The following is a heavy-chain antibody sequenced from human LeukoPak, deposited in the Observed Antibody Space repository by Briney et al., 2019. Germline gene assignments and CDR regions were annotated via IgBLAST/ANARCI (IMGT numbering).Heavy chain of an antibody. CDR1: ESTFSRYW. CDR3: TRAYGDY. J-gene: IGHJ4*02. D-gene: IGHD3-10*01. V-gene: IGHV3-7*01. Sequence: GGSLRLSCVASESTFSRYWMGWVRQAPGKGLEWVANINQDGSEKYYVDSARGRFTISRDNGKNSVYLQLNSLRGDDTGLYYCTRAYGDYWGPGALVTVSS. CDR2: INQDGSEK.